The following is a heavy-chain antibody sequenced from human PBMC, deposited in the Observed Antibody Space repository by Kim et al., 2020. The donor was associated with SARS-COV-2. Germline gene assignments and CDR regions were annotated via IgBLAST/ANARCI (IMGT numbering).Heavy chain of an antibody. CDR2: VKQDGRVK. CDR1: GFIVSNHW. D-gene: IGHD2-21*01. V-gene: IGHV3-7*01. J-gene: IGHJ5*02. Sequence: GGSLRLSCAASGFIVSNHWMTWVRQAPGKGLEWVASVKQDGRVKEYVDSVMGRFNISRDPAKNSVFLQMNSLRVEDTALYYCVRGHVAEDRWGQGTLVTVAS. CDR3: VRGHVAEDR.